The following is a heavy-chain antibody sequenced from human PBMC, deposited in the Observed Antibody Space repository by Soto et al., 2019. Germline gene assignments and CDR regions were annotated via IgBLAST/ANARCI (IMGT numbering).Heavy chain of an antibody. CDR1: GGTFSSYA. CDR2: INRIFGAA. D-gene: IGHD4-17*01. V-gene: IGHV1-69*18. Sequence: QVQLVQSGAGVKKPGSSVKVSCKASGGTFSSYAISWVRQAPGQGLEWMGRINRIFGAANYAQKFQGRVTITADESTSTAYMELSSLRSEDTAVYYCARDRGSYGDYAPTLWGQGTLVTVSS. J-gene: IGHJ4*02. CDR3: ARDRGSYGDYAPTL.